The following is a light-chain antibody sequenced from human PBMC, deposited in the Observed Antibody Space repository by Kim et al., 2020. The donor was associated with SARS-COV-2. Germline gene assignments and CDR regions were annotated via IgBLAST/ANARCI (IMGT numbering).Light chain of an antibody. CDR1: QSVSSY. J-gene: IGKJ4*01. CDR3: HQRSNWLT. V-gene: IGKV3-11*01. Sequence: SLSPGERATLSCRASQSVSSYLAWYQQKPGQAPRLLIYDASNRATGIPARFSGSGSGTDFTLTISSLEPEDFAVYYCHQRSNWLTFGGGTKVDIK. CDR2: DAS.